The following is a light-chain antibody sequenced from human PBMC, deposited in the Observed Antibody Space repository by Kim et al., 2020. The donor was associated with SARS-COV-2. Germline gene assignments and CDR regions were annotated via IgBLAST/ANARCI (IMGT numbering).Light chain of an antibody. V-gene: IGKV3-15*01. J-gene: IGKJ2*01. CDR3: QHYNNWPRGYT. CDR1: QSVNNN. Sequence: EVVLTQSPDSLSVSLGERATLSCRASQSVNNNLAWFQQKPGQAPRLLIYGASTRATGIPARFSGSGSGTEFTLTIISLQSEDFAVYYRQHYNNWPRGYTFGQGTKLEI. CDR2: GAS.